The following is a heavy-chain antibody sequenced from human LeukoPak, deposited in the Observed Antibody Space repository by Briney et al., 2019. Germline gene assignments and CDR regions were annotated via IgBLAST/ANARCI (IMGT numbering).Heavy chain of an antibody. D-gene: IGHD1-7*01. Sequence: GGSLRPSCAASGFTFSSYDMHWVRQATGKGLEWVSAIGTAGDTYYPGSVKGRFTISRENAKNSLYLQMNSLRAEDTAVYYCARSGLELTPYGMDVWGQGTTVTVSS. V-gene: IGHV3-13*01. CDR1: GFTFSSYD. CDR2: IGTAGDT. CDR3: ARSGLELTPYGMDV. J-gene: IGHJ6*02.